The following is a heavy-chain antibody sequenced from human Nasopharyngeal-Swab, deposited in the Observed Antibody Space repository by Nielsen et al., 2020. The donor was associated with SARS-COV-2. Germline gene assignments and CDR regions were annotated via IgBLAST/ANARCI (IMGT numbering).Heavy chain of an antibody. Sequence: GGSLRLSYAASGFTFSSYEIHWVRQVTGKSLEWVSAIGIAGDTFYGDSVKGRFTLTRENGKDSLYLQMNSLRAEDTAVYYCVREWGSGMSHFDLWGRGTLVTVSS. V-gene: IGHV3-13*01. CDR2: IGIAGDT. CDR1: GFTFSSYE. D-gene: IGHD7-27*01. J-gene: IGHJ2*01. CDR3: VREWGSGMSHFDL.